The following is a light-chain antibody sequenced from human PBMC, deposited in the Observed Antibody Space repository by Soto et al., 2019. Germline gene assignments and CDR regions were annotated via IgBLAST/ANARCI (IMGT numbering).Light chain of an antibody. V-gene: IGKV3-20*01. CDR3: QQYGSSPRT. CDR1: QSVSSNY. J-gene: IGKJ1*01. CDR2: GAS. Sequence: EIVLTQSPGTLSLSPGERATLSCRASQSVSSNYLAWSQQKPGQAPRLLIYGASTRATGIPDRFSGSGSGTDFILTISRLEPEDFAVYYCQQYGSSPRTFGQGTKVEVK.